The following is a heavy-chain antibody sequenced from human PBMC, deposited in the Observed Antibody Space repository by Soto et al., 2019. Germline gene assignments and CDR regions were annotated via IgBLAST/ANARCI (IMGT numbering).Heavy chain of an antibody. J-gene: IGHJ4*02. CDR3: ARGTYYYDSSEDYYFDY. V-gene: IGHV4-30-2*01. D-gene: IGHD3-22*01. CDR1: GGSISSGGYS. CDR2: IYHSGST. Sequence: TLSLTCAVSGGSISSGGYSWIWIRQPPGKGLEWIGYIYHSGSTYYNPSLKSRVTISVDRSKNQFSLKLSSVTAADTAVYYCARGTYYYDSSEDYYFDYWGQGTLVTVSS.